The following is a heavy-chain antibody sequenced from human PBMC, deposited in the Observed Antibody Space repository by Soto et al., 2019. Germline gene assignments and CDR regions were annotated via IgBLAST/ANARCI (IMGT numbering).Heavy chain of an antibody. CDR1: AFTFKNHW. Sequence: PGGSLRLSCAASAFTFKNHWMHWVRQVPGKGPVWVSRINGDGSFTSYADAVKGRFTISRDNAKNTLSLQMNSLRAEDTAVYYCAKGVPGIAVAGTGYFQHWGQGTLVTVSS. CDR3: AKGVPGIAVAGTGYFQH. D-gene: IGHD6-19*01. CDR2: INGDGSFT. J-gene: IGHJ1*01. V-gene: IGHV3-74*01.